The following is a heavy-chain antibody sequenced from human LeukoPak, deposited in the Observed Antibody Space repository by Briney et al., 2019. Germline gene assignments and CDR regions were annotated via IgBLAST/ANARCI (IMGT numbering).Heavy chain of an antibody. J-gene: IGHJ4*02. CDR1: GGSMSNFY. Sequence: PSETLSLTCTVSGGSMSNFYWSWIRQFPGKGLEWIGYIYYSGGTNYNPSLKSRVTISVDTSKNQFSLKLSSVTAADTAVYYCARDPYGDYPDYWGQGTLVTVSS. D-gene: IGHD4-17*01. V-gene: IGHV4-59*01. CDR3: ARDPYGDYPDY. CDR2: IYYSGGT.